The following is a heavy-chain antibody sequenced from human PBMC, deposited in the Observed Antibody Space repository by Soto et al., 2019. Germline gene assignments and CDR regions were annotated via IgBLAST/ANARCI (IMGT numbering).Heavy chain of an antibody. V-gene: IGHV1-24*01. J-gene: IGHJ6*02. CDR2: FVPEDGET. D-gene: IGHD4-17*01. CDR3: ATRATVGIYYYYGLDV. Sequence: QVQLVQSGAEVKKPGASVKVSCKVSGYTLTELSMHWVRQAPGKGLEWMGGFVPEDGETFYAQNFQGRVTMTEDTSTDTAYMELCSLRSEDTAVYYCATRATVGIYYYYGLDVWGQGTTVTVSS. CDR1: GYTLTELS.